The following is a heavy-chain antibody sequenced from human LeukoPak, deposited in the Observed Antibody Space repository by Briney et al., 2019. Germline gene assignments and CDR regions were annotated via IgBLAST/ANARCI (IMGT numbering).Heavy chain of an antibody. V-gene: IGHV4-38-2*01. Sequence: SETLSLTCAVSGYSISSGYYWGWIRHPPGQGLEWIGSIYHSGSTYYNPSLKSRVTISVDTSKNQFSLKLSSVTAADTAVYYCARQAAGTQDFDYWGQGTLVTVSS. J-gene: IGHJ4*02. CDR2: IYHSGST. CDR3: ARQAAGTQDFDY. CDR1: GYSISSGYY. D-gene: IGHD6-13*01.